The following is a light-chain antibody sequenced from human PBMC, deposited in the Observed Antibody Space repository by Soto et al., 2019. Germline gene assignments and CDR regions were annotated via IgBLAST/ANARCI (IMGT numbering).Light chain of an antibody. CDR1: QSISSY. J-gene: IGKJ1*01. CDR3: HHSYSTPWT. Sequence: DIQMTQSPSSLSASVGDRVTITCRASQSISSYLNWYQQKPGQAPKLLIYAASSLQSWVPSRFSGSGSGTDFTLTISSLQPADFATYYSHHSYSTPWTFGQGTQVQIK. CDR2: AAS. V-gene: IGKV1-39*01.